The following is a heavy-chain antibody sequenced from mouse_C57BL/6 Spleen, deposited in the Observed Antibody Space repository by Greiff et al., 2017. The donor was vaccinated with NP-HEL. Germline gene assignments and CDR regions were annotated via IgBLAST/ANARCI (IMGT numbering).Heavy chain of an antibody. J-gene: IGHJ2*01. D-gene: IGHD1-1*01. CDR2: ISSGSSTI. CDR1: GFTFSDYG. CDR3: ARDYGPGHFDY. Sequence: EVKLMESGGGLVKPGGSLKLSCAASGFTFSDYGMHWVRQAPEKGLEWVAYISSGSSTIYYADTVKGRFTISRDNAKNTLFLQMTSLRSEDTAMYYCARDYGPGHFDYWGQGTTLTVSS. V-gene: IGHV5-17*01.